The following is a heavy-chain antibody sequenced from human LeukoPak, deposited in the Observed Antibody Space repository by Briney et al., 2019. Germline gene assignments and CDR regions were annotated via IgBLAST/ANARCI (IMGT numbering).Heavy chain of an antibody. CDR2: ISSSSSYI. CDR3: ARDGSTMIVVAPSDY. D-gene: IGHD3-22*01. V-gene: IGHV3-21*01. CDR1: GFTFSSYS. Sequence: GGSLRLSCAASGFTFSSYSMNWVRQAPGKGLEWVSSISSSSSYIYYADSVKGRFTISRDNAKNSLYLQMNSLRAEDTAVYYCARDGSTMIVVAPSDYWGQGTLVTVSS. J-gene: IGHJ4*02.